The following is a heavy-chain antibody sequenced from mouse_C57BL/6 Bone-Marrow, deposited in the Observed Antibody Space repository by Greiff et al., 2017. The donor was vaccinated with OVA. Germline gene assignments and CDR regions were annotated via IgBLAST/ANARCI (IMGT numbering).Heavy chain of an antibody. J-gene: IGHJ3*01. Sequence: DVKLVESGGGLVKPGGSLKLSCAASGFTFSSYAMSWVRQTPEKRLEWVATISDGGSYTYYPDNVKGRFTISRDNAKNNLYLQMSHLKSEDTAMYYWARSLLWLRRGFAYWGQGTLVTVSA. V-gene: IGHV5-4*03. CDR3: ARSLLWLRRGFAY. CDR1: GFTFSSYA. D-gene: IGHD2-2*01. CDR2: ISDGGSYT.